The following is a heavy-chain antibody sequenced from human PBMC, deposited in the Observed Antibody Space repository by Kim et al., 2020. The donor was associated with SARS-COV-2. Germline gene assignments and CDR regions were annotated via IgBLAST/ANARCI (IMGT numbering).Heavy chain of an antibody. CDR3: ARDIVSVSSGLYGGSWYFDL. V-gene: IGHV3-7*01. D-gene: IGHD6-19*01. CDR2: IKQDGSEK. CDR1: GFTFSSYW. Sequence: GGSLRLSCAASGFTFSSYWMSWVRQAPGKGLEWVANIKQDGSEKYYVDSVKGRFTISRDNAKNSLYLQMNSLRAEDTAVYYCARDIVSVSSGLYGGSWYFDLWGRGTLVTVSS. J-gene: IGHJ2*01.